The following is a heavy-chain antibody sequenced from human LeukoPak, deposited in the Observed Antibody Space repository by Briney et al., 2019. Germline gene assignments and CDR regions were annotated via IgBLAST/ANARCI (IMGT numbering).Heavy chain of an antibody. CDR2: IYRGGSTT. J-gene: IGHJ5*02. Sequence: GGSLRLSCAASGFGFSRYWMHWVRQAPGTGLKWVSRIYRGGSTTDYADSVKGRFSISRDNSKNTLYLQMNSLRAEDTALYYCARGSWRFDNGDSGFDPWGQGTLVTVSS. V-gene: IGHV3-74*01. D-gene: IGHD4-17*01. CDR3: ARGSWRFDNGDSGFDP. CDR1: GFGFSRYW.